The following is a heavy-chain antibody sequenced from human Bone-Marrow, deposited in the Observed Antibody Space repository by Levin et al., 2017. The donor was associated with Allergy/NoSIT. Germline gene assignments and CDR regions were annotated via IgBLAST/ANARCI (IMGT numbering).Heavy chain of an antibody. V-gene: IGHV4-4*02. CDR1: GVSISNSNW. CDR2: IHHSEIT. Sequence: PSETLSLTCAVSGVSISNSNWWSWVRQSPGKGLEWIGEIHHSEITNNNPSLESRVSISIDKSKNHLYLRLTSVTAANTAVYFCAKFSPRSPQLLYGVWDYWGQGILVIVSS. D-gene: IGHD4-17*01. CDR3: AKFSPRSPQLLYGVWDY. J-gene: IGHJ4*02.